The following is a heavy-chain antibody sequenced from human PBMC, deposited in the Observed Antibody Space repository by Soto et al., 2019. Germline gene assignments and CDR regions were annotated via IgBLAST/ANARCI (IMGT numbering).Heavy chain of an antibody. CDR1: GFTFTNAW. CDR3: TTAPFSFITLPVTSFLIGMDV. CDR2: IKSKSDGGTI. Sequence: GSLRLSCAASGFTFTNAWMTWVRQGPGKGLEWVGRIKSKSDGGTIDYAAPVKGRFTISRDDSKNTLYLQMNSPKTEDTAVYYCTTAPFSFITLPVTSFLIGMDVWGQGTTVTGSS. D-gene: IGHD3-10*01. J-gene: IGHJ6*02. V-gene: IGHV3-15*01.